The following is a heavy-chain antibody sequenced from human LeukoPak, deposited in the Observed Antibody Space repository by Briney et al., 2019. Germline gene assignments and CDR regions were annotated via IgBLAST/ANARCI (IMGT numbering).Heavy chain of an antibody. CDR2: ITSHGGST. J-gene: IGHJ6*02. CDR1: GFTITGYA. V-gene: IGHV3-64D*06. Sequence: PGGSLRLSCSASGFTITGYAMHWVRQAPGKGLEYVSTITSHGGSTYYADSVKGRFTISRDNPKLTPHLQMSSLRDEDTAIYYCARAGSSSWSYYYYGMDVWGQGTTVTVSS. CDR3: ARAGSSSWSYYYYGMDV. D-gene: IGHD6-13*01.